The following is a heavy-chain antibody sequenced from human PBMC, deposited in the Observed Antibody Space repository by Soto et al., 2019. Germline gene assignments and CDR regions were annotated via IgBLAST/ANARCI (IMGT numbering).Heavy chain of an antibody. CDR3: ARDPLLCTAMVLWYFDL. CDR2: ISYDGSNK. V-gene: IGHV3-30-3*01. Sequence: QVQLVESGGGVVQPGRSLRLSCAASGFTFSSYAMHWVRQAPGKGLEWVAVISYDGSNKYYADSVKGRFTISRDNSKNTLYLQMNSLRPEDTALDYCARDPLLCTAMVLWYFDLWGRSTLVTGSS. D-gene: IGHD5-18*01. J-gene: IGHJ2*01. CDR1: GFTFSSYA.